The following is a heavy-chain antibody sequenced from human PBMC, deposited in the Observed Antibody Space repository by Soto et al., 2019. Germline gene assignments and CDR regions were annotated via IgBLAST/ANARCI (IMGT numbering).Heavy chain of an antibody. V-gene: IGHV2-26*01. CDR3: ARISRYAYDFDY. CDR1: GSSLSDGNLG. CDR2: IFLNDEN. Sequence: VTLKEYCPMLVKPTETLTLTCTVSGSSLSDGNLGVSWVRQPPGTALELLAHIFLNDENSYSTSLKSRLTISKDTSKSQVVLSMTNMDPVDTATYYCARISRYAYDFDYWSQGTLVTVSS. J-gene: IGHJ4*02. D-gene: IGHD1-1*01.